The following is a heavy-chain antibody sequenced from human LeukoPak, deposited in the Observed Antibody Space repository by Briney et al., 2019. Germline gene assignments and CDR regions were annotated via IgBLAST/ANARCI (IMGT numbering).Heavy chain of an antibody. CDR1: GYTFTSYD. V-gene: IGHV1-8*01. Sequence: ASVKVSCKASGYTFTSYDINWVRQATGQGLEWMGWINPNSGNTGYAQKFQGRVTMTRNTSISTAYMELSSLRSEDTAVYYCARDPPVKYSSGWYGHDYWGQGTLVTVSS. D-gene: IGHD6-19*01. J-gene: IGHJ4*02. CDR2: INPNSGNT. CDR3: ARDPPVKYSSGWYGHDY.